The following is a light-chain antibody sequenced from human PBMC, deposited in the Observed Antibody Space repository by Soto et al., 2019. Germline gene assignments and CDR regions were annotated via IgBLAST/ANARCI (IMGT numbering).Light chain of an antibody. Sequence: DIQVTPSPSFLSASVGGRVTITCRASQGISSYLAWYQQKPGRAPELLIYSASSLQSGVPSRFSGSGSGTNFTLTISGLQSEDLATYFCQQSFSTPRTFGQGTKVDIK. CDR2: SAS. J-gene: IGKJ1*01. V-gene: IGKV1-39*01. CDR3: QQSFSTPRT. CDR1: QGISSY.